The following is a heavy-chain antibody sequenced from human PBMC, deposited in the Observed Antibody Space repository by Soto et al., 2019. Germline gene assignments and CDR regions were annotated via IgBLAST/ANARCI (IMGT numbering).Heavy chain of an antibody. CDR1: GVSINSGGYY. D-gene: IGHD4-17*01. Sequence: ASETLSLTCAVSGVSINSGGYYWNCIRHFPGQGLEWIGYISHGETTSYIPSLKSRLTTTFDTSKNHFSLKLTAVSAANSAVYYCARVGVHGDRGYALDLWGQWTMVTVSS. J-gene: IGHJ3*01. CDR3: ARVGVHGDRGYALDL. V-gene: IGHV4-31*11. CDR2: ISHGETT.